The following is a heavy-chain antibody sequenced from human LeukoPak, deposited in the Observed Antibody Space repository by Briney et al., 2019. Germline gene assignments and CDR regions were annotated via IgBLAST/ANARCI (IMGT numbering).Heavy chain of an antibody. CDR1: GFTFSSYG. CDR3: ARDRRYSSPGNWFDP. Sequence: GGSLRLSCAASGFTFSSYGMHSVRQASGKGLECVSVISYDGSNKYYADSVKGRFTISRDNSKNTLYLQMNSLRAEDTAVYYCARDRRYSSPGNWFDPWGQGTLVTVSP. J-gene: IGHJ5*02. V-gene: IGHV3-30*19. D-gene: IGHD6-13*01. CDR2: ISYDGSNK.